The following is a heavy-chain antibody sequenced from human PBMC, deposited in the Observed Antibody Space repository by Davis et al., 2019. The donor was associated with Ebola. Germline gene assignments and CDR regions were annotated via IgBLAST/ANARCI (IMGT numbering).Heavy chain of an antibody. CDR2: IYYSGST. V-gene: IGHV4-59*02. Sequence: ESLKISCAASGFTVSSYYWSWIRQPPGKGLEWIGYIYYSGSTNYNPSLKSRVTISVDTSKNQFSLKLSSVTAADTAVYYCARIGYYYDSSGYYYHYYFDYWGQGTLVTVSS. J-gene: IGHJ4*02. CDR3: ARIGYYYDSSGYYYHYYFDY. CDR1: GFTVSSYY. D-gene: IGHD3-22*01.